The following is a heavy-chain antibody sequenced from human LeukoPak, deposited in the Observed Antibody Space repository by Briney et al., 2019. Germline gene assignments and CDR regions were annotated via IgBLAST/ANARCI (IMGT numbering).Heavy chain of an antibody. CDR2: IGTAGDT. CDR1: GFTFSSYD. J-gene: IGHJ4*02. Sequence: GGSLRLSCAASGFTFSSYDMHWVRQATGKGLEWVSAIGTAGDTYYPGSAKGRFTISRENAKNSLYLQMNSLRAGDTAVYYCARGYDFWGIDYWGQGTLVTVSS. D-gene: IGHD3-3*01. V-gene: IGHV3-13*01. CDR3: ARGYDFWGIDY.